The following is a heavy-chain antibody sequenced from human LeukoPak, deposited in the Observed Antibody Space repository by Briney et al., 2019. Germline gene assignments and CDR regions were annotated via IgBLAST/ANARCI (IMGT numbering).Heavy chain of an antibody. CDR2: INPNSGGT. Sequence: GASVKDSCKASGYTFTGYYMHWVRQAPGQGREWMGWINPNSGGTNYAQKFQGRVTMTRDTSISTAYMELSRLSSDDTAVYYCARTHYDTLTGYHGDYFDYWGQGTLVTVSS. CDR1: GYTFTGYY. V-gene: IGHV1-2*02. D-gene: IGHD3-9*01. J-gene: IGHJ4*02. CDR3: ARTHYDTLTGYHGDYFDY.